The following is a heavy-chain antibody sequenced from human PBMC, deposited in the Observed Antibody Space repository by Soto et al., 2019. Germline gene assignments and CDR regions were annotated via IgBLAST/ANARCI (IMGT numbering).Heavy chain of an antibody. CDR1: GGTFSSYT. V-gene: IGHV1-69*02. D-gene: IGHD5-18*01. Sequence: QVQLVQSGAEVKKPGSSVKVSCKASGGTFSSYTISWVRQAPGQGLEWMGRIIPILGIANYAQKFQGRVTITADKSTSTAYMELSSLRSEDTAVYYCARADGYSYAANYYYGMDVWGQGTTVTVSS. J-gene: IGHJ6*02. CDR2: IIPILGIA. CDR3: ARADGYSYAANYYYGMDV.